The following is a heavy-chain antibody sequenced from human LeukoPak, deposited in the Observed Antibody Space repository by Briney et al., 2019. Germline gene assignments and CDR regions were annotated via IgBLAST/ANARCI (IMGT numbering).Heavy chain of an antibody. Sequence: SETLSLTCAVYGGSFSGYYWSWIRQPPGKGLEWVGEINHSGSTNYNPSLKSRVTISVDTSKNQFSLKLSSVTAADTAVYYCARGGGITMIVVVTAPFDYWGQGTLVTVSS. J-gene: IGHJ4*02. D-gene: IGHD3-22*01. CDR1: GGSFSGYY. CDR2: INHSGST. V-gene: IGHV4-34*01. CDR3: ARGGGITMIVVVTAPFDY.